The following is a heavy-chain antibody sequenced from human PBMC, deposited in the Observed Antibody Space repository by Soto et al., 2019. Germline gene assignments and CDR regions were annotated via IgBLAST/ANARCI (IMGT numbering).Heavy chain of an antibody. CDR2: IYHSGSS. V-gene: IGHV4-59*08. D-gene: IGHD2-15*01. J-gene: IGHJ4*02. Sequence: GTLALTCTVGGGTISSYYWSWIRQPPGKGLEWIGYIYHSGSSNYNPSLKSRVTILLDTSKNQLSLKLSSVTAADTAVYYCARLRLVVLPPWWSDSWGQAILLTVS. CDR1: GGTISSYY. CDR3: ARLRLVVLPPWWSDS.